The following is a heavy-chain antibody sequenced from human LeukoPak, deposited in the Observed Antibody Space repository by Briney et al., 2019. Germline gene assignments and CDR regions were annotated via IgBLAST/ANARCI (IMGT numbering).Heavy chain of an antibody. CDR1: EYTFTNYY. V-gene: IGHV1-46*01. Sequence: ASVKVSCKASEYTFTNYYMHWVRQAPGQGLEWMGIINPSGGSTKYAQNFQGRVTMTRDTSTNTVYMELSSLRSEDTAVYYSARASEHDHVFIDPWGQGTLVTVSS. J-gene: IGHJ5*02. CDR3: ARASEHDHVFIDP. CDR2: INPSGGST. D-gene: IGHD1-14*01.